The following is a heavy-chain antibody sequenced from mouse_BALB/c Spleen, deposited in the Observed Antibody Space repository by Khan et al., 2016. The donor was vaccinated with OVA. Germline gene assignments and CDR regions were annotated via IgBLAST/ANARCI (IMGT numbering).Heavy chain of an antibody. CDR3: ARQPYYHYNIMDY. V-gene: IGHV2-6-1*01. J-gene: IGHJ4*01. CDR2: IWSDGST. D-gene: IGHD2-10*01. CDR1: GFSLTNYG. Sequence: VKLVESGPGLVAPSQSLSITCTISGFSLTNYGVHWVRQPPGQGLEWLVVIWSDGSTTYNSALKSRLTLSKDNSKSQVFLKMNSLQTDDTAMYFCARQPYYHYNIMDYWGQGTSVTVSS.